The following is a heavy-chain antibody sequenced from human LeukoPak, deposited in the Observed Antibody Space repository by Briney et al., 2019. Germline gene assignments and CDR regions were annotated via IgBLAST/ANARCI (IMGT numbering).Heavy chain of an antibody. D-gene: IGHD3-22*01. CDR2: LSGSGGST. CDR1: RFTFSSFA. CDR3: AKSAYYDIFDY. V-gene: IGHV3-23*01. Sequence: GGSLRLSCAASRFTFSSFAMSWVRQAPGKGLEWVSDLSGSGGSTYYADSVKGRFTVSRDNSKNTLYLQMNSLRAEDTAVYYCAKSAYYDIFDYWGPGSQVTVSS. J-gene: IGHJ4*02.